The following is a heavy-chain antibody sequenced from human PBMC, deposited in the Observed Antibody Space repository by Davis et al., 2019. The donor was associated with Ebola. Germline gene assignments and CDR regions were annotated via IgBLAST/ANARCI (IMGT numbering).Heavy chain of an antibody. CDR3: ARASGWSFDY. Sequence: SETLSLTCTVSGGSISGYYWSWIRQPPGKGLEWIGEINHSGSTNYNPSLKSRVTISVDTSKNQFSLKLSSVTAADTAVYYCARASGWSFDYWGQGTLVTVSS. J-gene: IGHJ4*02. D-gene: IGHD6-19*01. CDR1: GGSISGYY. V-gene: IGHV4-34*01. CDR2: INHSGST.